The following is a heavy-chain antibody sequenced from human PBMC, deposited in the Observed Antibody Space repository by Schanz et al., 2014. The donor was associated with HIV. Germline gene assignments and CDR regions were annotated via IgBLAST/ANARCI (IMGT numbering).Heavy chain of an antibody. D-gene: IGHD4-17*01. Sequence: EVQLMESGGGLVQPGGSLRLSCAASGLTLSSYGMSWVRQAPGKGLEWVSSISGGSGSTFYADSVKGRFTISGDNSKNTLYLQMNSLRAEDTAVYYCYGDESGYWGQGTLVTVSS. CDR1: GLTLSSYG. CDR3: YGDESGY. CDR2: ISGGSGST. J-gene: IGHJ4*02. V-gene: IGHV3-23*01.